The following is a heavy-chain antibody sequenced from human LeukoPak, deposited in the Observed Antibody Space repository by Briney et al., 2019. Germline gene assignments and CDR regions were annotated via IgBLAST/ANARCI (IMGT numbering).Heavy chain of an antibody. D-gene: IGHD5-24*01. V-gene: IGHV3-66*01. J-gene: IGHJ4*02. CDR2: IYSGGST. CDR1: EFSVGSNY. CDR3: ARDIGDGYRPTQTLDY. Sequence: GGSLRLSCAASEFSVGSNYMTWVRQAPGKGLEWVSLIYSGGSTYYADSVKGRFTISRDNSKNTLYLQMNSLRAEDTAVYYCARDIGDGYRPTQTLDYWGQGTLVTVSS.